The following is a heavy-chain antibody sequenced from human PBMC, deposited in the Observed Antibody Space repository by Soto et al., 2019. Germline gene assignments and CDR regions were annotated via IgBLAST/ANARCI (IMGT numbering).Heavy chain of an antibody. CDR2: IYPGDSDT. Sequence: PGESLKISCKGSGYSFTSYWIGWVRQMPGKGLEWMGIIYPGDSDTRYSPSFQGQVTISADKSISPAYLQWSSLKASDTAMYYCARSGGCGGDCSLIYYYYGMDVWGQGTRVTVSS. CDR1: GYSFTSYW. D-gene: IGHD2-21*02. CDR3: ARSGGCGGDCSLIYYYYGMDV. J-gene: IGHJ6*02. V-gene: IGHV5-51*01.